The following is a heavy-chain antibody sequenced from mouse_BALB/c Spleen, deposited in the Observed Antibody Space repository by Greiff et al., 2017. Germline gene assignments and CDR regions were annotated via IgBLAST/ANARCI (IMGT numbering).Heavy chain of an antibody. CDR1: GYSITSDYA. Sequence: DVKLQESGPGLVKPSQSLSLTCTVTGYSITSDYAWNWIRQFPGNKLEWMGYISYSGSTSYNPSLKSRISITRDTSKNQFFLQLNSVTTEDTATYYCAYYYGSSDYAMDYWGQGTSVTVSS. CDR3: AYYYGSSDYAMDY. D-gene: IGHD1-1*01. CDR2: ISYSGST. J-gene: IGHJ4*01. V-gene: IGHV3-2*02.